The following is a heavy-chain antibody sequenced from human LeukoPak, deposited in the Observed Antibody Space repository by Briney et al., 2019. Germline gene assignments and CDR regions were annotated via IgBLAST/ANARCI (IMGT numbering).Heavy chain of an antibody. CDR2: ISAYNGNT. V-gene: IGHV1-18*01. J-gene: IGHJ5*02. Sequence: GASVKVSCKASGYTFTSYGISWVRQAPGQGLEWMGWISAYNGNTNYAQKLQGRVTMTTDTSTSTAYMELRSLRSDDTAVYYCARDLHGSGTYWEAWFDPWGQGTLVTVSS. CDR3: ARDLHGSGTYWEAWFDP. CDR1: GYTFTSYG. D-gene: IGHD3-10*01.